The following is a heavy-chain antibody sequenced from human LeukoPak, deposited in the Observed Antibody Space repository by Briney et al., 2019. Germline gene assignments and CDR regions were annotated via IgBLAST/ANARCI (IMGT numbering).Heavy chain of an antibody. D-gene: IGHD2-8*01. V-gene: IGHV4-59*01. Sequence: SETLSLTCTVSGGSMSSNYWSWIRQPPGKGLEWIGYIYYSGSTNYNPSLKSRVSISVDTSKNQFSLKLSSVTAADTAVYYCARAVLADSNWFDPWGQGTLVTVSS. J-gene: IGHJ5*02. CDR3: ARAVLADSNWFDP. CDR2: IYYSGST. CDR1: GGSMSSNY.